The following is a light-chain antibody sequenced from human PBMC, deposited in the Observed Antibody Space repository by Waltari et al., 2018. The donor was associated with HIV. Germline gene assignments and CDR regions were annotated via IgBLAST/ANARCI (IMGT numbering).Light chain of an antibody. Sequence: DIQMTQSPSSLSASPGDTINITCRTSQNIKSDLNWYQQKPGTMPKLLVYSASGVQSGVPPRISGSGSATDFTLTIDSLQPDDSASYFCQQSHTTPFTFGGGTTVEVK. V-gene: IGKV1-39*01. CDR2: SAS. CDR3: QQSHTTPFT. J-gene: IGKJ4*01. CDR1: QNIKSD.